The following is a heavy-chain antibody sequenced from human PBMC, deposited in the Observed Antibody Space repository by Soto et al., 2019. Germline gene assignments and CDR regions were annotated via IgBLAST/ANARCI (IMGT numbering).Heavy chain of an antibody. J-gene: IGHJ4*02. D-gene: IGHD6-13*01. CDR1: GYTFTSYD. V-gene: IGHV1-8*01. CDR2: MNPNSGNT. Sequence: WASVKVSCKASGYTFTSYDINWVRQATGQGLEWMGWMNPNSGNTGYAQKFQGRVTMTRNTSISTAYMELSSLRSEDTAVYYCAYFVNRGGGQQLAADYWGQGTPVTVSS. CDR3: AYFVNRGGGQQLAADY.